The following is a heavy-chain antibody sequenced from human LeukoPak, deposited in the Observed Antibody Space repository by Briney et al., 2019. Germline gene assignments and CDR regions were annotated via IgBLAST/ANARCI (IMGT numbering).Heavy chain of an antibody. D-gene: IGHD3-3*01. CDR1: GFSFSSSD. Sequence: PGGSLRLSCAASGFSFSSSDMKWVRQAPGKGLEWVSSISSGSGRYIYYADSVKGRFTISRDNAKNSLYLQMNGLRAEDTAMYYCGRDLRWVATSPGNWGQGTLVTVSS. J-gene: IGHJ4*02. CDR3: GRDLRWVATSPGN. V-gene: IGHV3-21*01. CDR2: ISSGSGRYI.